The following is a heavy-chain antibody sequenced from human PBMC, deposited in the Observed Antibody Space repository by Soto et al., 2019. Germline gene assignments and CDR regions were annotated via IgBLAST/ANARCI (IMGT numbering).Heavy chain of an antibody. CDR3: ARAGGWGWEQVVGDYYYYMDV. J-gene: IGHJ6*03. D-gene: IGHD6-6*01. Sequence: QVQLVQSGAEVKKPGASVKVSCKASGYTFTSYGISWVRQAPGQGLEWMGWISAYNGNTNDAQKLQGKVTMTTDTSTDTANRELRSLRTDDRAVYYCARAGGWGWEQVVGDYYYYMDVWGKGTTFTVSS. CDR2: ISAYNGNT. CDR1: GYTFTSYG. V-gene: IGHV1-18*01.